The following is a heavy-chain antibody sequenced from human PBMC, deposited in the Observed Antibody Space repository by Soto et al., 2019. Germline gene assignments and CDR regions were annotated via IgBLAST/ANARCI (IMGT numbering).Heavy chain of an antibody. J-gene: IGHJ4*02. CDR3: ARVLEVRDAHISHFHF. CDR2: IIPIVGTP. CDR1: GGTFSNYP. V-gene: IGHV1-69*06. D-gene: IGHD3-22*01. Sequence: QVQLLQSGAEVKKPGSSVKVSCKASGGTFSNYPLSWVRQAPGQGLEWVGGIIPIVGTPNYAQKFQGRLTITADKSTTTHYMELSSLRSDDAAVYYCARVLEVRDAHISHFHFWGQGTLVSVSS.